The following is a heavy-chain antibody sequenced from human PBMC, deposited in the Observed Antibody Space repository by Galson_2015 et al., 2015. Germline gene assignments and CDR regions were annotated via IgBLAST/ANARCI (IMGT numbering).Heavy chain of an antibody. CDR1: GFTFDDYA. CDR3: AKASGHSNGYLH. J-gene: IGHJ4*02. Sequence: SLRLSCAASGFTFDDYAMHWVRQAPGKGLEWVSGISWKSGGIGYGDSVKGRFIISRDNAKNSLYLQMNSLRPEDTALYYCAKASGHSNGYLHWGQGTLVTVSS. CDR2: ISWKSGGI. V-gene: IGHV3-9*01. D-gene: IGHD5-18*01.